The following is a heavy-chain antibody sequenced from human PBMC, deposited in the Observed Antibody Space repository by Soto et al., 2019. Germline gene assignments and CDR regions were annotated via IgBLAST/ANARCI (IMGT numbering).Heavy chain of an antibody. CDR1: GFTFSDYY. J-gene: IGHJ6*02. CDR3: ASGVDTTMVTRWYYYYDMDV. Sequence: QVQLVESGGGLVKPGGSLRLSCAASGFTFSDYYMSWIRQAPGKGLEWVSYISSSGSTIYYADSVKGRFTISRDNAKNSQYLQMNSLRAEDTAVYYCASGVDTTMVTRWYYYYDMDVWGQGTTVTVSS. V-gene: IGHV3-11*01. CDR2: ISSSGSTI. D-gene: IGHD5-18*01.